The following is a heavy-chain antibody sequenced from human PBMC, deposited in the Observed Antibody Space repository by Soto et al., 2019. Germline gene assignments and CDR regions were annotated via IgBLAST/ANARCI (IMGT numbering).Heavy chain of an antibody. CDR1: GFTFSNYA. Sequence: VQLLESGGGLVQPGGSLRLSCAASGFTFSNYAMSWVRQAPGKGLEWVSAVSGSGGNTYYADSVQGRFTISGDNSKNMLNQQMNRLRAEDTAVYYCAKLNLFVSAAAGRAPFDYWGQGTMVTVSS. V-gene: IGHV3-23*01. J-gene: IGHJ4*02. CDR3: AKLNLFVSAAAGRAPFDY. D-gene: IGHD6-13*01. CDR2: VSGSGGNT.